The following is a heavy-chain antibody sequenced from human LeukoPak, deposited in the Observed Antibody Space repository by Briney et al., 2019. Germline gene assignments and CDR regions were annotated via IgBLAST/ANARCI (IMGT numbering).Heavy chain of an antibody. D-gene: IGHD2-15*01. CDR1: GYSINNYW. J-gene: IGHJ5*02. CDR2: IYPADSDI. V-gene: IGHV5-51*01. Sequence: ESLKISCKGSGYSINNYWIGWVRQMPGEGLEWMGIIYPADSDIRYSPSFQGQVTISADKSISTAYLQWSSLKASDTAMYYCARQEYCSGGSCYTWFDPWGQGTLVTVSS. CDR3: ARQEYCSGGSCYTWFDP.